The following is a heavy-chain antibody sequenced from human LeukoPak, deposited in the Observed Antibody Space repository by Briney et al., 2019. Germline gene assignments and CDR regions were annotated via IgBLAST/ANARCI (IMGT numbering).Heavy chain of an antibody. V-gene: IGHV3-23*01. J-gene: IGHJ4*02. D-gene: IGHD3-16*02. CDR2: ISGSGGST. CDR3: AKSGPPYDYVWGSYRYGFLPPPYYFDY. Sequence: GGSLRLSCAASGFTFSSYAMSWVRQAPGKGLEWVSAISGSGGSTYYADSVKGRFTISRDNSKNTLYLQMNSLRAEDTAVYYCAKSGPPYDYVWGSYRYGFLPPPYYFDYWGQGTLVTVSS. CDR1: GFTFSSYA.